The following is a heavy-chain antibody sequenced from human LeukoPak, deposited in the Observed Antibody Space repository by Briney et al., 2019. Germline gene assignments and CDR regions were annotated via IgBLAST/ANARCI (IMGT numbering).Heavy chain of an antibody. CDR3: ARDDGIGSGSYSFDY. J-gene: IGHJ4*02. CDR1: GYTLNTYG. Sequence: ASVKVSCKASGYTLNTYGISWVRQAPGQGREWMGWISASSGDTNYAQKLQGRVTMTTDTSTNTAYMELRSLTSDDTAIYYCARDDGIGSGSYSFDYWGQGTLVTVSS. V-gene: IGHV1-18*01. CDR2: ISASSGDT. D-gene: IGHD3-10*01.